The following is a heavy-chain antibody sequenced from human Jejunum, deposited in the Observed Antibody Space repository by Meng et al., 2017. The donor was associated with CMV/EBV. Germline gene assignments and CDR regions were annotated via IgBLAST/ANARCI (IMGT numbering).Heavy chain of an antibody. CDR1: GDSISSSNYD. D-gene: IGHD6-6*01. CDR2: IYYTGST. V-gene: IGHV4-39*07. CDR3: ARGLSTSSSGY. J-gene: IGHJ4*02. Sequence: QMELQESGPELVKPSETLSLLCTVSGDSISSSNYDWGWIRQSPGKGLEWIGSIYYTGSTYYNPSLKSRLTISIDTSKNQFSLKLSSVTAADTAIYYCARGLSTSSSGYWGQGTLVTGSS.